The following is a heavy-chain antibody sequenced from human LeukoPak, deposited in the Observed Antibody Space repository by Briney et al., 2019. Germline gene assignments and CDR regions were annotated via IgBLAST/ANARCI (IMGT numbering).Heavy chain of an antibody. Sequence: ASVKVSCKASGYTFTSYGISWVRQAPGQGLEWMGWISAYNGNTNYAQKLQGRVTMTTDTSTSTAYMELRSLRSEDTAVYYCAREGSSGYSPNYGMDVWGQGTTVTVSS. D-gene: IGHD3-22*01. CDR1: GYTFTSYG. CDR2: ISAYNGNT. CDR3: AREGSSGYSPNYGMDV. J-gene: IGHJ6*02. V-gene: IGHV1-18*01.